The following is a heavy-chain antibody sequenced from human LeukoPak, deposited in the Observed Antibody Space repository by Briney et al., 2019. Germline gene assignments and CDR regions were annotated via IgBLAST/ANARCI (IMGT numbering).Heavy chain of an antibody. CDR1: GFTFNKYW. D-gene: IGHD6-19*01. CDR2: VNQDGTQK. Sequence: GGSLTLSCSASGFTFNKYWMSWIRQLPGQGLEWVANVNQDGTQKYYVDSVKGRFTNSRDNARNLLYLQMNSLRAEDTAVYYFVRDVSSGWAFDYWGHGTPVTVSS. CDR3: VRDVSSGWAFDY. V-gene: IGHV3-7*01. J-gene: IGHJ4*01.